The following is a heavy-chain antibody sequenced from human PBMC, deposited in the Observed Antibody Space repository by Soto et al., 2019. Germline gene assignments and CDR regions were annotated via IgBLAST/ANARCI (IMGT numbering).Heavy chain of an antibody. CDR2: IYPGDSDT. CDR1: GYSFTSYW. Sequence: PGESLKISCKGSGYSFTSYWIGWVRQMPGKGLEWMGIIYPGDSDTSYSPSFQGHATISADKSISTAYLQWSSLKASDTAMYYCARLPLAAAYSDANSWGQGTLVTVSS. J-gene: IGHJ4*02. D-gene: IGHD6-13*01. CDR3: ARLPLAAAYSDANS. V-gene: IGHV5-51*01.